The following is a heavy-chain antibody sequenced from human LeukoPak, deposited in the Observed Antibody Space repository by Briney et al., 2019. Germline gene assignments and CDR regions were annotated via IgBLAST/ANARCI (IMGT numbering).Heavy chain of an antibody. Sequence: GGSLRLSCAASGFTFSRYWMSWVRQAPGKGLEWVANIKQDGSEKYYVDSVKGRFTISRDNAKNTLYLQMNSLRAEDTAVYYCAISEGESSYCSSTSCYPLDYWGQGTLVTVSS. J-gene: IGHJ4*02. V-gene: IGHV3-7*01. CDR1: GFTFSRYW. CDR2: IKQDGSEK. CDR3: AISEGESSYCSSTSCYPLDY. D-gene: IGHD2-2*01.